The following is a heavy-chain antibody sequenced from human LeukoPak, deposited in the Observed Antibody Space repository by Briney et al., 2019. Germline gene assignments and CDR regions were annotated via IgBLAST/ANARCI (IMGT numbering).Heavy chain of an antibody. CDR1: GGTFSSYA. D-gene: IGHD1-26*01. V-gene: IGHV1-69*04. J-gene: IGHJ4*02. Sequence: GASVKVSCKVSGGTFSSYAISWVRQAPGQGLEWMGRIIPILGIANYAQKLQGRVTMTTDTSTSTAYMELRSLRSDDTAVYYCASGSHYQNSFDYWGQGILVTVSS. CDR2: IIPILGIA. CDR3: ASGSHYQNSFDY.